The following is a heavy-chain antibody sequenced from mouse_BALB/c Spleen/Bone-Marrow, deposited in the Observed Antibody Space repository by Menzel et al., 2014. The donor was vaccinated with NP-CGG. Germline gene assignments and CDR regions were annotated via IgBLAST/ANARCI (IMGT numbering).Heavy chain of an antibody. D-gene: IGHD2-3*01. CDR2: ISSGGGYI. CDR3: ARQESIYDGYYGGFAY. J-gene: IGHJ3*01. Sequence: EVKVEESGGGLVKPGGALNLSCAASGFTFNNYATSWVRQTPERRLEWVATISSGGGYIYYPGSVKGQFTISRDNAKNTLYLQMSSLRSEDTAMYYCARQESIYDGYYGGFAYWGQGTLVTVSA. CDR1: GFTFNNYA. V-gene: IGHV5-9-3*01.